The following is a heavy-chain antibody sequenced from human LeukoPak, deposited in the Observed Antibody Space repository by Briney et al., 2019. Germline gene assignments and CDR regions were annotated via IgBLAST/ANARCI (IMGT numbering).Heavy chain of an antibody. D-gene: IGHD1-26*01. J-gene: IGHJ4*02. V-gene: IGHV1-18*04. CDR3: ARSWWELPRALDY. CDR2: ISAYNGNT. Sequence: ASVKVSCKASGYTFTGYYMRWVRQAPGQGLEWMGWISAYNGNTNYAQKLQGRVTMTTDTSTSTAYMELRSLRSDDTAVYYCARSWWELPRALDYWGQGTLVTVSS. CDR1: GYTFTGYY.